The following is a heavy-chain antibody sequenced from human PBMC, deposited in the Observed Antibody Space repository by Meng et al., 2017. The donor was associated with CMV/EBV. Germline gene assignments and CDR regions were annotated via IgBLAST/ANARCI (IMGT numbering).Heavy chain of an antibody. Sequence: LRLSCTVSGGSISSGDYYWSWIRQPPGKGLEWIGYIYYSGSTYYNPSLKSRVTISVDTSKNQFSLKLSSVTAADTAVYYCARGTIFDPWGQGTLVTVSS. CDR1: GGSISSGDYY. CDR2: IYYSGST. CDR3: ARGTIFDP. D-gene: IGHD3-3*01. J-gene: IGHJ5*02. V-gene: IGHV4-30-4*08.